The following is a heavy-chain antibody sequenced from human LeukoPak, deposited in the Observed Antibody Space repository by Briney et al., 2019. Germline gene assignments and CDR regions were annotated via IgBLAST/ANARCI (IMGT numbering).Heavy chain of an antibody. D-gene: IGHD3-16*01. J-gene: IGHJ4*02. CDR3: ARGWVYFDY. CDR1: GGSITSDY. CDR2: IYYSGSA. V-gene: IGHV4-59*01. Sequence: SETLSLTCTVSGGSITSDYWIWIRQPPGKGLEWIGYIYYSGSANYNPSLKSRVAMSVDTSKNQFSLKLMSVTAADTAVYYCARGWVYFDYWGQGTLVTVSS.